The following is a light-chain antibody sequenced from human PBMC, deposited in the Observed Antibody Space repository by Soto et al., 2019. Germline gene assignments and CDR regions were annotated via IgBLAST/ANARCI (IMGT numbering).Light chain of an antibody. CDR2: GAS. J-gene: IGKJ4*01. CDR1: QSVNDDN. Sequence: EILLTQSPGTLSLCPGERSTLCCRAGQSVNDDNFAWVQQKLGQPPRLLIYGASTRATGIPARFSGSGSGTEFTLTISSLQSEDFAVYYCQQYNNWPPSTFGGGTKVDIK. V-gene: IGKV3-15*01. CDR3: QQYNNWPPST.